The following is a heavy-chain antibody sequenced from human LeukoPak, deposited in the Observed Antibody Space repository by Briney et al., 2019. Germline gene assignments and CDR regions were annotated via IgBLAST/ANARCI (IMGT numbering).Heavy chain of an antibody. J-gene: IGHJ4*02. Sequence: PGGSLRLSCAASGFTFSSYGMHWVRQAPGKGLEWVAVISYDGSNKYYADSVKGRFTISRDNSKNTLYLQMNSLRAEDTAVYYCAKDQGNYDISTYFDYWGQGTLVTVSS. CDR1: GFTFSSYG. CDR3: AKDQGNYDISTYFDY. V-gene: IGHV3-30*18. CDR2: ISYDGSNK. D-gene: IGHD3-9*01.